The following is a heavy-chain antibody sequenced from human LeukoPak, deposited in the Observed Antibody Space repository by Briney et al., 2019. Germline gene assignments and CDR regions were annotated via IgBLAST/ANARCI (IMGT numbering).Heavy chain of an antibody. J-gene: IGHJ4*02. Sequence: SETLSLTCTVSGGSISSSSYYWGWIRQPPGKGLEWIGSMYYRGSTYHNPSLKSRVTISVDTSKNQFSLKLSSMTAADTAVYYCATTTIRLGYWGQGTLVTVSS. D-gene: IGHD1-26*01. CDR1: GGSISSSSYY. V-gene: IGHV4-39*07. CDR2: MYYRGST. CDR3: ATTTIRLGY.